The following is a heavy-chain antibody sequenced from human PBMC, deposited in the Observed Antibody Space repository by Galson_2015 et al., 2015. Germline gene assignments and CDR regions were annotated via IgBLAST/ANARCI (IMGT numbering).Heavy chain of an antibody. J-gene: IGHJ4*02. CDR1: GFTFSSYG. CDR3: AKCGYSYGFDYFDY. CDR2: RSYDGSNK. Sequence: SLRLSCAASGFTFSSYGMHWVRQAPGKGLEWVAVRSYDGSNKYYADSVKGRFTISRDNSKNTLYLQMNSLRAEDTAVYYCAKCGYSYGFDYFDYWGQGTLVTVSS. D-gene: IGHD5-18*01. V-gene: IGHV3-30*18.